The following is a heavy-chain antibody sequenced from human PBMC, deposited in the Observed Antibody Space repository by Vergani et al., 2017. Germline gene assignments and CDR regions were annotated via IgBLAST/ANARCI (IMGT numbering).Heavy chain of an antibody. V-gene: IGHV3-15*01. CDR2: IRSKNDGGTA. CDR1: GITFKNAW. CDR3: ASQMGPALTLFDY. Sequence: EVQVVESGGGLIKPGGSLRLSCVVSGITFKNAWINWVRQAPGKGLEWIGRIRSKNDGGTADYAAPLKGRFTISRDDSKDSAFLLVNNLKTEDTAVYYCASQMGPALTLFDYWGQGTLVTVSS. J-gene: IGHJ4*02. D-gene: IGHD2-2*01.